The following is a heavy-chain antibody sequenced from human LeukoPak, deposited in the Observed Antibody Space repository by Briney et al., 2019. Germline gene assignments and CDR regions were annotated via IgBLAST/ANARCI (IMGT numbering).Heavy chain of an antibody. CDR2: IFQGGGEI. CDR3: ATYRQVLLPFES. Sequence: GGSLRLSCAVSGFSFNNYSMNWVRQAPGKGLEWVSSIFQGGGEIHYADSVRGRFTISRDNSRSTLFLQMNSLRVEDTAIYYCATYRQVLLPFESWGQGTLVTVSS. D-gene: IGHD5-18*01. CDR1: GFSFNNYS. J-gene: IGHJ4*02. V-gene: IGHV3-21*04.